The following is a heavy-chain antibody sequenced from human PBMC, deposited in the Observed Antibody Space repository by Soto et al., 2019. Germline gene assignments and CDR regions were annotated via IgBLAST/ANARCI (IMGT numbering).Heavy chain of an antibody. J-gene: IGHJ4*02. Sequence: GGSLRLSCAASGFIFSSYSMSWVRQAPGKGLEWVSAISGGGGSTYYADSVKGRFTISKDNSKNTLYLQMNSLTAEDTAVYYCAKGQKTYDYWGQGTLVTVSS. CDR3: AKGQKTYDY. CDR2: ISGGGGST. V-gene: IGHV3-23*01. CDR1: GFIFSSYS.